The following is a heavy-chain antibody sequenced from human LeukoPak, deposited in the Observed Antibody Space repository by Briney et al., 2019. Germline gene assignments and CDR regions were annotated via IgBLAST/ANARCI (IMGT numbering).Heavy chain of an antibody. Sequence: GGSLRLSCVVSGFTFSSYWMSWVRQAPGKGLEWVSSISPSGTGYIYYADSVRGRFIISRDNAMDSLYLQMNSLRAEDTAVYYCVRGGPNYYDSSGEYLTYFQNWGQGTPVTVSS. J-gene: IGHJ1*01. D-gene: IGHD3-22*01. CDR2: ISPSGTGYI. CDR3: VRGGPNYYDSSGEYLTYFQN. CDR1: GFTFSSYW. V-gene: IGHV3-21*06.